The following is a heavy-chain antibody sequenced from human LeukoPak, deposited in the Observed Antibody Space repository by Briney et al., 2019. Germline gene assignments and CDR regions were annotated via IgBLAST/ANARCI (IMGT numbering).Heavy chain of an antibody. CDR1: GFTFSSYA. CDR3: ARDSCSSTSCYGY. CDR2: ISGSGGST. V-gene: IGHV3-23*01. Sequence: GGSLRLSCAASGFTFSSYAMSWVRQAPGKGLEWVSAISGSGGSTYYADSVKGRFTISRDNSKNTLYLQMNSLRAEDTAVYYCARDSCSSTSCYGYWGQGTLVTVSS. D-gene: IGHD2-2*01. J-gene: IGHJ4*02.